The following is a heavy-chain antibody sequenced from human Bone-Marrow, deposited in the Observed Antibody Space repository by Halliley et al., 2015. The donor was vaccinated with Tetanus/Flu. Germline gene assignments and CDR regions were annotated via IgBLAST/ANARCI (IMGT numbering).Heavy chain of an antibody. J-gene: IGHJ5*02. D-gene: IGHD2-21*02. V-gene: IGHV3-7*03. CDR1: GFTFSSDL. CDR3: ARDFEDIGGCDCFTGYFDP. Sequence: SLRLSCVASGFTFSSDLMSWVRQAPGKGLEWVANISPDGSETNYVDSVKGRFTISRDNAKNSLYLQMNSLRVGDTAVYYCARDFEDIGGCDCFTGYFDPWGQGTLVTVSS. CDR2: ISPDGSET.